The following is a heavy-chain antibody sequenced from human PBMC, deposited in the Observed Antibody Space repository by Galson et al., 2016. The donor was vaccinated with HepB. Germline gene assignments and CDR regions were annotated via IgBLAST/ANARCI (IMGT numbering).Heavy chain of an antibody. CDR2: IYYSGST. J-gene: IGHJ4*02. V-gene: IGHV4-59*01. CDR3: ARGYRYSGSAYRELDY. CDR1: GGSISSYS. Sequence: SETLSLTCAVSGGSISSYSWSWIRQPPGKGLEWIGYIYYSGSTKYNPSLKSRVTLSVDTSRNQFSLNLSSVTAADTAVYHCARGYRYSGSAYRELDYWGQGTLVTVSS. D-gene: IGHD1-26*01.